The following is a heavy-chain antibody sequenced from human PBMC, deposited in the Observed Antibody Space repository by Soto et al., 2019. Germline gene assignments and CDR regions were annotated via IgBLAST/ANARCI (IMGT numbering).Heavy chain of an antibody. J-gene: IGHJ4*02. Sequence: EVQLLESGGGLVQPGGSLRLSCAASGFSFGNYAMPWVRQAPGKGLEWVSAISGGSANTFFADSVKGRFTISRDNSKSTLYLQMNSLRVEDTAIYYCAKASSISWGVFDYWGQGALITVSS. CDR2: ISGGSANT. D-gene: IGHD6-13*01. V-gene: IGHV3-23*01. CDR3: AKASSISWGVFDY. CDR1: GFSFGNYA.